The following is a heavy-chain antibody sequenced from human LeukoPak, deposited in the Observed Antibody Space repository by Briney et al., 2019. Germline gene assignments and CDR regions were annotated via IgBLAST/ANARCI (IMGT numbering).Heavy chain of an antibody. Sequence: ASVKVSCKASGGTFSSYGISWVRRAPGQGLEWMGWISAYNGNTNYAQKLQGRVTMTTDTSTSTAYMELRSLRSDDTAVYYCARESYCSSTSCLDYWGQGTLVTVSS. CDR3: ARESYCSSTSCLDY. J-gene: IGHJ4*02. CDR1: GGTFSSYG. V-gene: IGHV1-18*01. CDR2: ISAYNGNT. D-gene: IGHD2-2*01.